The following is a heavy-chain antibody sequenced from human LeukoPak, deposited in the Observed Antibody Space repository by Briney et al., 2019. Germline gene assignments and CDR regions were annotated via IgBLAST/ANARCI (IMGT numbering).Heavy chain of an antibody. CDR1: GFTFGDYT. CDR2: IRIKAYGGTT. J-gene: IGHJ6*03. CDR3: TRQTNYGDYYYYYMDV. Sequence: GGSLRLSCTASGFTFGDYTMSWVRQAPGKGLEWVGFIRIKAYGGTTEYAASVKGRFTISRDDSKSIAYLQMNSLKTEDTAVYYCTRQTNYGDYYYYYMDVWGKGTTVTISS. D-gene: IGHD4-17*01. V-gene: IGHV3-49*04.